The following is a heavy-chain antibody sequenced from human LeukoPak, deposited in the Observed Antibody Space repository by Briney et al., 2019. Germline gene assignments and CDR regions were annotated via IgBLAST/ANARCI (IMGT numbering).Heavy chain of an antibody. CDR3: ARAYYGSGSYKAYFDP. J-gene: IGHJ5*02. CDR2: ISSSGRTI. CDR1: GVTFSNYE. D-gene: IGHD3-10*01. V-gene: IGHV3-48*03. Sequence: GGSLRLSCAASGVTFSNYEMNWVRQAPGKGLEWVSYISSSGRTIYYADSVKGRFTISRDDAKNSLYLQMNSLRAEDTAVYYCARAYYGSGSYKAYFDPWGQGTLVTVSS.